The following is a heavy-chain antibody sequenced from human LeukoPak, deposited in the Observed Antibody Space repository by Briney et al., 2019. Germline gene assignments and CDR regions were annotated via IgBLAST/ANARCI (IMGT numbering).Heavy chain of an antibody. CDR2: ISAYNGNT. D-gene: IGHD3-10*01. J-gene: IGHJ4*02. Sequence: GASVKVSCKASGYTFTSYGISWVRQAPGQGLEWMGWISAYNGNTNYAQKLQGRVTMTTDTSTSTAYMELRSLRSDDTAVNYCARGSVRGVIARSHFDYWGQGTLVTVSS. CDR1: GYTFTSYG. CDR3: ARGSVRGVIARSHFDY. V-gene: IGHV1-18*01.